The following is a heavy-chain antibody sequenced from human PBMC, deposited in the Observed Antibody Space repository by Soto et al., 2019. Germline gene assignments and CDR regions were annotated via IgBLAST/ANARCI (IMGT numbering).Heavy chain of an antibody. D-gene: IGHD2-15*01. CDR2: ISSSSSYI. J-gene: IGHJ5*02. Sequence: GGSLRLSCAASGFTFSSYSMNWVRQAPGKGLEWVSSISSSSSYIYYADSVKGRFTISRDNAKNSLYLQMNSLRAEDTAVYYCAREYCSGGSCYSPYNWFDPWGQGTQVTVSS. CDR3: AREYCSGGSCYSPYNWFDP. CDR1: GFTFSSYS. V-gene: IGHV3-21*04.